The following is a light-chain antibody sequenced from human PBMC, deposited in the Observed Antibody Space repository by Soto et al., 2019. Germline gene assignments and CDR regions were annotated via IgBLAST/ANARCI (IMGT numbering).Light chain of an antibody. CDR1: SSDVGGYNY. CDR3: SSYTSSSTPCV. Sequence: QSVLTQPASVSGSPGHSITISCTGTSSDVGGYNYVSWYQQHPGKAPKLMIYDVSNRPSGVSNRFSGSKSGNTASLTISGLQAEDEADYYCSSYTSSSTPCVFGTGTKVTVL. J-gene: IGLJ1*01. CDR2: DVS. V-gene: IGLV2-14*01.